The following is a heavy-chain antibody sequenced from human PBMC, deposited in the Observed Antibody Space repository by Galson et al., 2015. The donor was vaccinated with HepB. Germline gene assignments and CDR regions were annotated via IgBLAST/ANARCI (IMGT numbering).Heavy chain of an antibody. Sequence: PALVKPTQTLTLTCTFSGFSLTTTGVGVGWIRQPPGKALEWLALIFWDDDKRYSPSLRSRFTITKDTSKNQVVLTMTNMDPVDTATYFCAHSPQLSGGVRYFAYWGQGTLVTVSS. V-gene: IGHV2-5*02. D-gene: IGHD1-26*01. J-gene: IGHJ4*02. CDR1: GFSLTTTGVG. CDR2: IFWDDDK. CDR3: AHSPQLSGGVRYFAY.